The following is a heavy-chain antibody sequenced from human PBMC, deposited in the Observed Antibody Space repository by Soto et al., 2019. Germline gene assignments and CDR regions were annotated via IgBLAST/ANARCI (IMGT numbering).Heavy chain of an antibody. CDR3: ARSNQVAAAGIPHHFQH. J-gene: IGHJ1*01. Sequence: GASVKVSCKASGYTFTSYAMHWVRQAPGQRLEWMGWINAGNGNTKYSQKFQGRVTITRDTSASTAYMELSSLRSEDTAVYYCARSNQVAAAGIPHHFQHWGQGTLVTVSS. V-gene: IGHV1-3*01. CDR1: GYTFTSYA. D-gene: IGHD6-13*01. CDR2: INAGNGNT.